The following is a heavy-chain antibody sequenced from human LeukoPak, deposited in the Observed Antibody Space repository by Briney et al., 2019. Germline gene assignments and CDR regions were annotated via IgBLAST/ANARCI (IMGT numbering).Heavy chain of an antibody. CDR2: INPSGGST. CDR1: GYTFTSYY. Sequence: GASVKVSCKASGYTFTSYYMHWVRQAPGQGLEWMGIINPSGGSTSYAQKFQGRVTMTRDTSTSTVYMELSSLRSEDTAVYYCARDYGSGSYYYRQPWYNWFDPWGQRTLVTVSS. V-gene: IGHV1-46*01. J-gene: IGHJ5*02. D-gene: IGHD3-10*01. CDR3: ARDYGSGSYYYRQPWYNWFDP.